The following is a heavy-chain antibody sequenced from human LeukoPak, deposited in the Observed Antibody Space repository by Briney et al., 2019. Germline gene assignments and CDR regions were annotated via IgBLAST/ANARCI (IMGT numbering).Heavy chain of an antibody. D-gene: IGHD6-13*01. Sequence: PGRSLRLSCAASGFTFSSYGMHWVRQAPGKGLEWVSYISSNNSTIYYADSVKGRFTISRDNAKDSLYLQMNSLRAEDTAVYYCVRDLHSSTWYRDWFDPWGQGTLVTVSS. V-gene: IGHV3-48*01. CDR1: GFTFSSYG. CDR3: VRDLHSSTWYRDWFDP. CDR2: ISSNNSTI. J-gene: IGHJ5*02.